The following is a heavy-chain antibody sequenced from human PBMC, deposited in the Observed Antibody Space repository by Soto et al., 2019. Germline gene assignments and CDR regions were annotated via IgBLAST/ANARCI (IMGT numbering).Heavy chain of an antibody. Sequence: PSETLSLTCTVSGGSVSSGSYYWSWIRQPPGKGLEWIGYIYYSGSTNYNPSLKSRVTISVDTSKNQFSLKLSSVTAADTAVYYCARAARDGGNSVDYWGHGILVTVSS. V-gene: IGHV4-61*01. D-gene: IGHD2-21*01. J-gene: IGHJ4*01. CDR2: IYYSGST. CDR3: ARAARDGGNSVDY. CDR1: GGSVSSGSYY.